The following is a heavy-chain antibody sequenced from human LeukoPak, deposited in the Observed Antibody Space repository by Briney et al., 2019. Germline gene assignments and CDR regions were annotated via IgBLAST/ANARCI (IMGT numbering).Heavy chain of an antibody. CDR3: ARFLQLGYLDY. CDR1: GFTFTSYW. Sequence: GESLKISCKGSGFTFTSYWIAWVRQMPGKGLEWMGIIYPGDSDTRYSPSFQGQVTISADKSISTAYLQWSSLKASDTAMYYCARFLQLGYLDYWGQGTLVTVSS. D-gene: IGHD6-13*01. CDR2: IYPGDSDT. J-gene: IGHJ4*02. V-gene: IGHV5-51*01.